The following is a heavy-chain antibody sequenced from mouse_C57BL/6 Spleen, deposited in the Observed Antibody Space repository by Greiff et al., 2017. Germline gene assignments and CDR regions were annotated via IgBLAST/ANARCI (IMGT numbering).Heavy chain of an antibody. J-gene: IGHJ2*01. D-gene: IGHD2-2*01. CDR1: GYAFSSSW. CDR3: ARWEGGYPDY. Sequence: VKLQESGPELVKPGASVKISCKASGYAFSSSWMNWVKQRPGKGLEWIGRIYPGDGDTNYNGKFKGKATLTADKSSSTAYMQLSSLTSEDSAVYFCARWEGGYPDYWGQGTTLTVSS. CDR2: IYPGDGDT. V-gene: IGHV1-82*01.